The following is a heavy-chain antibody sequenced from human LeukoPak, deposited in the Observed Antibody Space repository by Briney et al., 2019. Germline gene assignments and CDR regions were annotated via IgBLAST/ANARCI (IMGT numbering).Heavy chain of an antibody. D-gene: IGHD5-12*01. CDR3: TSSSYYGGYPGY. CDR1: GFTFSGSA. Sequence: GGSLRLSCAASGFTFSGSALHWVRQASGKGLEWVGRIRSKANSYATAYAASVKGRFTISRDDLKNTAYLQMNSLKTGDTAIYYCTSSSYYGGYPGYWGQGTLVTVSS. CDR2: IRSKANSYAT. V-gene: IGHV3-73*01. J-gene: IGHJ4*02.